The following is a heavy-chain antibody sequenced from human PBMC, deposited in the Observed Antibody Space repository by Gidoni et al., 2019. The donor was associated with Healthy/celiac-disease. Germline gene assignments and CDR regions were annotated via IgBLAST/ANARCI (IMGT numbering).Heavy chain of an antibody. CDR2: IIGSGGST. D-gene: IGHD5-12*01. Sequence: EVQLLESGGGLVQPGGSLRLSCAASGFTFSSYAMRGVRQAPGKGLEWVSAIIGSGGSTYYADSVKGRFTISRDNSKNTLYLQMNSLRAEDTAVYYCAKEGGYDRHFDYWGQGTLVTVSS. V-gene: IGHV3-23*01. CDR3: AKEGGYDRHFDY. CDR1: GFTFSSYA. J-gene: IGHJ4*02.